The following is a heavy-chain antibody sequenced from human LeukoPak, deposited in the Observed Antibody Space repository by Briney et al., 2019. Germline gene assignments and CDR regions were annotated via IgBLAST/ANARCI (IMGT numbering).Heavy chain of an antibody. CDR3: AKGGPGRYDFWSGYYIYFDY. D-gene: IGHD3-3*01. V-gene: IGHV3-23*01. Sequence: PGGSLRLSCAASGFTFSSYAMSWVRQAPGKGLEWVSAISGSGGSTYYADSVKGRFTISRDNSKNTLYLQMNSLRAEDTAVYYCAKGGPGRYDFWSGYYIYFDYWGQGTLVTVSS. CDR1: GFTFSSYA. CDR2: ISGSGGST. J-gene: IGHJ4*02.